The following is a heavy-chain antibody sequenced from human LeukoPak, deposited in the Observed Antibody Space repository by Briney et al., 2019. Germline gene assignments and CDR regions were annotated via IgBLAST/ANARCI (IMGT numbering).Heavy chain of an antibody. J-gene: IGHJ3*02. D-gene: IGHD1-20*01. CDR3: AKAVTGQMAFDAFDI. CDR1: GFTFSSYA. V-gene: IGHV3-23*01. CDR2: ISGSGGST. Sequence: GGSLRLSCAASGFTFSSYAMSWVRQAPGKGLEWVSAISGSGGSTYYADSVKGRFTISRDNSKNTLYLQMNSLRAEDMALYYCAKAVTGQMAFDAFDIWGQGTMVTVSS.